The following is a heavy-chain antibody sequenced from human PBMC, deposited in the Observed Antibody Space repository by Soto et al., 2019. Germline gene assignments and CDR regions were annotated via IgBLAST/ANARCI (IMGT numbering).Heavy chain of an antibody. V-gene: IGHV1-18*01. CDR1: GYTFTRYG. CDR2: INTYNGNT. Sequence: QVQLVQSGAEVKNPGASVKVSCKASGYTFTRYGIGWARQAPGQGLEWMGWINTYNGNTNYAQNVQGRVTLTTDTTKTTAYMALSSLRSNATTIYYCAMVDVYVTPSPQDVWGQGTTVIVSS. D-gene: IGHD3-16*01. J-gene: IGHJ6*02. CDR3: AMVDVYVTPSPQDV.